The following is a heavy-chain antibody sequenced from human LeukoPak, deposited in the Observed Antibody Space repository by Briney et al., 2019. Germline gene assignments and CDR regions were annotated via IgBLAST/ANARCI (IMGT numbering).Heavy chain of an antibody. V-gene: IGHV3-21*01. CDR1: GXTFSSYS. D-gene: IGHD4-17*01. Sequence: PGGSLRLSCAASGXTFSSYSVNWVRQAPGKGLEWVSSISGSSTYIYYADSVKGRFTISRDNAKNSLYLHMNSLRAEDTAVYYCASALYGDYRGGLDYWGQGTLVTVSS. J-gene: IGHJ4*02. CDR2: ISGSSTYI. CDR3: ASALYGDYRGGLDY.